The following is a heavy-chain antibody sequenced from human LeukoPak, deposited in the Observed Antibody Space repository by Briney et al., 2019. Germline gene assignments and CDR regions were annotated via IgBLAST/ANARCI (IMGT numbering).Heavy chain of an antibody. J-gene: IGHJ4*02. Sequence: SETLSLTCTVSGGSISSYYWSWSRQPPGKGLEWIGYIYYSGSTNYNPSLKSRVTISVDTSKNQFSLMLSSVTAADTAVYYCASARRITMVRGVEGDYFDYWGQGTPVTVSS. V-gene: IGHV4-59*01. CDR3: ASARRITMVRGVEGDYFDY. CDR1: GGSISSYY. CDR2: IYYSGST. D-gene: IGHD3-10*01.